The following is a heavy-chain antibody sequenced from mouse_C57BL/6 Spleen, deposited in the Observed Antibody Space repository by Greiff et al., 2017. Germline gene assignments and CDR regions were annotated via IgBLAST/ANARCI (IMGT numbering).Heavy chain of an antibody. CDR3: TRGFITTVVPYFDY. CDR1: GFTFSSYA. J-gene: IGHJ2*01. V-gene: IGHV5-9-1*02. D-gene: IGHD1-1*01. CDR2: ISSGGDYI. Sequence: EVQGVESGEGLVKPGGSLKLSCAASGFTFSSYAMSWVRQTPEKRLEWVAYISSGGDYIYYADTVKGRFTISRDNARNTLYLQMSSLKSEDTAMYYCTRGFITTVVPYFDYWGQGTTLTVSS.